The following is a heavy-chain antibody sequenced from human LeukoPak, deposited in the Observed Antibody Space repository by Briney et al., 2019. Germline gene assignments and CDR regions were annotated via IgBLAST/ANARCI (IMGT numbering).Heavy chain of an antibody. CDR2: ISSSGSTI. V-gene: IGHV3-11*01. CDR3: ARDRYSSRVYYYYYGMDV. D-gene: IGHD6-13*01. CDR1: GFTFSDYY. Sequence: GGSLRLSCAASGFTFSDYYMSWIRQAPGKGLEWVSYISSSGSTIYYADSVKGQFTISRDNAKNSLYLQMNSLRAEDTAVYYCARDRYSSRVYYYYYGMDVWGQGTTVTVSS. J-gene: IGHJ6*02.